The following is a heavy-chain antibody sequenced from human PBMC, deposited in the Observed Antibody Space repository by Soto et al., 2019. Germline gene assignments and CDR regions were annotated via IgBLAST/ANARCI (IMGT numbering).Heavy chain of an antibody. J-gene: IGHJ4*02. D-gene: IGHD3-9*01. V-gene: IGHV3-30*18. Sequence: GGSLRLSCAASGFTFSSYGMHWVRQAPGKGLEWVAVISYDGSNKYYADSVKGRFTISRDNSKNTLYLQMNSLRAEDTAVYYCVKAGMTGYTYYFDYWGQGTLVTVSS. CDR1: GFTFSSYG. CDR2: ISYDGSNK. CDR3: VKAGMTGYTYYFDY.